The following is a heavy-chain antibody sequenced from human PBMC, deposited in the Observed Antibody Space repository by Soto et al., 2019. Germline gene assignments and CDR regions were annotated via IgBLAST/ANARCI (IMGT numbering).Heavy chain of an antibody. CDR1: VFTFSSYA. CDR2: ISGSGGST. Sequence: PGGSLRLSCAASVFTFSSYAMGWVRQAPGRGLEWVSAISGSGGSTYYADSVKGRFTISRDNSKNTLYLQMNSLRAEDTAVYYCAKASSGWPTAADWGQGTLVTVSS. CDR3: AKASSGWPTAAD. V-gene: IGHV3-23*01. J-gene: IGHJ4*02. D-gene: IGHD6-19*01.